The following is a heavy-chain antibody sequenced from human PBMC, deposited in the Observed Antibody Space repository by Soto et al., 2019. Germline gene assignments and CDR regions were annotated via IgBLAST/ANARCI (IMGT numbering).Heavy chain of an antibody. V-gene: IGHV3-21*01. J-gene: IGHJ4*02. CDR2: ISSSSSYI. Sequence: GGSLRLSCAASGFTFSSYSMNWVRQAPGKGLEWVSSISSSSSYIYYADSVKGRFTISRDNAKNSLYLQMNSLRAEDTAEYYCAIGGEHAWYYFDYWGQGTLVTVSS. CDR3: AIGGEHAWYYFDY. D-gene: IGHD2-21*01. CDR1: GFTFSSYS.